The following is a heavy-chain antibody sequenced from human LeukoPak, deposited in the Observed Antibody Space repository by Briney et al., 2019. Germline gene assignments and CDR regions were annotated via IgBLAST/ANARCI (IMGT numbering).Heavy chain of an antibody. Sequence: ASVKVSCKASGYTFTNSYIHWVRQAPGQGLEWMGIINPSGGSTNYAQNFQGRVTMTRDTSTSTVYMELYSLRSEDTAVYYCASPEVGYWGQGTLVTVSS. J-gene: IGHJ4*02. D-gene: IGHD2-15*01. CDR1: GYTFTNSY. CDR2: INPSGGST. V-gene: IGHV1-46*03. CDR3: ASPEVGY.